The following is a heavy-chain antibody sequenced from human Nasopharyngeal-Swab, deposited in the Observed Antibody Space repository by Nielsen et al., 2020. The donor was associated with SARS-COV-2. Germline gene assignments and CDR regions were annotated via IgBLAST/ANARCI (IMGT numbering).Heavy chain of an antibody. CDR3: ARVRGYASYYYGMDV. D-gene: IGHD2-15*01. CDR2: IYTSGST. Sequence: SETLSLTCTVSGGSISSYYWSWIRQLAGKGLEWIGRIYTSGSTNYNPSLKSRVTMSVDTSKNQFSLKLSSVTAADTAVYYCARVRGYASYYYGMDVWGQGTTVTVSS. J-gene: IGHJ6*02. CDR1: GGSISSYY. V-gene: IGHV4-4*07.